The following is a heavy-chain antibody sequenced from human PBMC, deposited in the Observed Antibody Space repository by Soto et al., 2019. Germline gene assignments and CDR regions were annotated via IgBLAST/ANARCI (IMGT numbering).Heavy chain of an antibody. V-gene: IGHV4-61*01. D-gene: IGHD4-4*01. CDR2: INNSGST. Sequence: QVQLQESGPGLVKPLETLSLTCIVSGGSVSSVTYYWSWIRQPPGKGLEWIGYINNSGSTKYNPSLKGRVSMSLDTSKNQFSLKLISVTAADTAVYYCARADDYKSSWFDPWGQGTLVTVSS. J-gene: IGHJ5*02. CDR1: GGSVSSVTYY. CDR3: ARADDYKSSWFDP.